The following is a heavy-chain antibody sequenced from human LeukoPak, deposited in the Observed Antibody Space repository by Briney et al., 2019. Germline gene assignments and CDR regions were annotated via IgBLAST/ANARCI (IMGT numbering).Heavy chain of an antibody. CDR3: AKAKSYYSNYDY. CDR1: GLSVSSNF. V-gene: IGHV3-23*01. J-gene: IGHJ4*02. CDR2: ISGSGANT. D-gene: IGHD4-11*01. Sequence: SGGSLRLSCAATGLSVSSNFMSWVRQAPGKGLEWVSVISGSGANTYYADSVKGRFTISRDNSKNTLYLQVNSLRAEDTAVYYCAKAKSYYSNYDYWGQGTLVTVSS.